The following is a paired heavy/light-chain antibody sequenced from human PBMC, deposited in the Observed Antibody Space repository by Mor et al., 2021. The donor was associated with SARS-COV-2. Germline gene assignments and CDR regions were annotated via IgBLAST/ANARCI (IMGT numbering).Light chain of an antibody. V-gene: IGLV2-14*01. CDR3: SSYVNTNTLLVL. CDR1: SSDIGGYNY. CDR2: EVS. J-gene: IGLJ2*01. Sequence: QSALTQPASVSGSPGQSITISCTGTSSDIGGYNYVSWYQQHPGKAPKLMIYEVSNRPSGVSNRFSGSKSGNTASLTISGLQAEDEAVYYCSSYVNTNTLLVLFGGGTKVTVL.
Heavy chain of an antibody. Sequence: QVQLVESGGGVVQPGGSLRLSCAASGFTFSSFGMHWVRQAPGKGLEWVAFIPSDGRNRDYADSVKGRFTISRENSKNTLYLHMNSLRAEDTAVYYCAKDRLSTNFYYYYGFDVWGQGTTVSVSS. V-gene: IGHV3-30*02. J-gene: IGHJ6*02. D-gene: IGHD3-3*02. CDR1: GFTFSSFG. CDR2: IPSDGRNR. CDR3: AKDRLSTNFYYYYGFDV.